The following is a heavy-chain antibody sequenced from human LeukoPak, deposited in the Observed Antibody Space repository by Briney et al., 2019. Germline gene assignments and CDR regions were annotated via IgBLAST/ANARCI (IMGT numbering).Heavy chain of an antibody. J-gene: IGHJ6*02. D-gene: IGHD3-10*01. CDR2: ISWNSGSI. Sequence: GGSLRLSCAASGFTFDDYAMHWVRQAPGKGLEWVSGISWNSGSIGYADSVKGRFTISRDNAKNSLYLQMNSLRAEDTALYYCAKDREYSNYYYYGMDVWGQGTTVTVSS. CDR1: GFTFDDYA. V-gene: IGHV3-9*01. CDR3: AKDREYSNYYYYGMDV.